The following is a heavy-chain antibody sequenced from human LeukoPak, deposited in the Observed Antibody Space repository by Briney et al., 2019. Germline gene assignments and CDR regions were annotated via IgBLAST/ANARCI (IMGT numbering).Heavy chain of an antibody. Sequence: GESLKISCKGSGYSFTSYWIGWVRQMPGKGLEWMGIIYPGDSDTRYSPSFQGQVTISADKSISTAYLQWSSLKASDTAVYYCARHGIAVAGTPWPSWFDPWGQGTLVTVSS. CDR3: ARHGIAVAGTPWPSWFDP. J-gene: IGHJ5*02. CDR1: GYSFTSYW. CDR2: IYPGDSDT. D-gene: IGHD6-19*01. V-gene: IGHV5-51*01.